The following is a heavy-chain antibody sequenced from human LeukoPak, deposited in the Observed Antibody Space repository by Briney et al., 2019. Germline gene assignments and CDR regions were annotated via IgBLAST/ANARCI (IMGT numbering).Heavy chain of an antibody. CDR2: ISSNSDTI. Sequence: GGSLRLSCAASGSAFSDYYMSWTRQAPGKGLEWVSFISSNSDTIYYADSVKGRFSISRDNAKNSLHLQMNSLRAEDAAMYYCARDFNFWSGYHPDYHYYGMDVWGQGTTVSVSS. V-gene: IGHV3-11*01. CDR3: ARDFNFWSGYHPDYHYYGMDV. CDR1: GSAFSDYY. D-gene: IGHD3-3*01. J-gene: IGHJ6*02.